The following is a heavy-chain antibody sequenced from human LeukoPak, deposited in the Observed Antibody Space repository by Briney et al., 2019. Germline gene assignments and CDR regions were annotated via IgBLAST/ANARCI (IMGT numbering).Heavy chain of an antibody. V-gene: IGHV1-69*13. CDR2: IIPIFGTT. CDR1: GGTFSSYT. CDR3: AREGSKGLSRADAFDI. D-gene: IGHD2/OR15-2a*01. J-gene: IGHJ3*02. Sequence: SVKVSCKASGGTFSSYTISWVRQAPGQGLEWMGGIIPIFGTTNYAQELQARVTITADESTNTAYMELSSLRSEDTAVYYCAREGSKGLSRADAFDIWGQGTMVTVSS.